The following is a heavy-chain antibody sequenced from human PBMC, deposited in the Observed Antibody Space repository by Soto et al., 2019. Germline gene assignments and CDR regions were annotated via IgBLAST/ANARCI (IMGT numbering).Heavy chain of an antibody. CDR1: GYTFTSYY. J-gene: IGHJ4*02. D-gene: IGHD2-15*01. CDR3: AREAGGAHSG. Sequence: QVQLVQSGAEVKKPGASVKVSCKASGYTFTSYYMHWVRQAPGQGLEWMGIINPSGGSTSYAQKFQGRVTMTMDTSTRTVHRELSSLRYEDTAVYYCAREAGGAHSGGGQGTLVTVSS. CDR2: INPSGGST. V-gene: IGHV1-46*01.